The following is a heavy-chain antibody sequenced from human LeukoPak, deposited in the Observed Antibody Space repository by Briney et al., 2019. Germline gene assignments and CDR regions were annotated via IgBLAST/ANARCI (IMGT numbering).Heavy chain of an antibody. Sequence: AGGSLRLSCAGSGFTFSDYAINWVRQAPGKGLEWVSYISSTGNTIFYADSVKGRFTISRDNSKNTLYLQMNSLRAEDTAVYYCAKVRIFGVVIEGLCGMDVWGQGTTVTVSS. CDR2: ISSTGNTI. CDR3: AKVRIFGVVIEGLCGMDV. CDR1: GFTFSDYA. V-gene: IGHV3-48*01. D-gene: IGHD3-3*01. J-gene: IGHJ6*02.